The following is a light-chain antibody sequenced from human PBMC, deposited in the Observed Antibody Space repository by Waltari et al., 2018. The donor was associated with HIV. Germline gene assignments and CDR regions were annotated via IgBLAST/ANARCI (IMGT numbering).Light chain of an antibody. Sequence: DIQMTQSPSILSASVRDRVTITCRANQSINKWLAWYQHKPGEAPKRLIHMASTLQTGVPSRFSGSGSGTEFTLTINSLQSADFAIYYCQQYNNYPWTFGQGTKVEI. V-gene: IGKV1-5*03. J-gene: IGKJ1*01. CDR2: MAS. CDR1: QSINKW. CDR3: QQYNNYPWT.